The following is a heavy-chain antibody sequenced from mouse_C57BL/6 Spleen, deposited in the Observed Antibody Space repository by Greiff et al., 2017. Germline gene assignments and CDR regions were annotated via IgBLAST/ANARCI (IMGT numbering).Heavy chain of an antibody. CDR2: IYPRSGNT. D-gene: IGHD2-3*01. Sequence: VKLQESGAELARPGASVKLSCKASGYTFTSYGISWVKQRTGQGLEWIGEIYPRSGNTYYNEKFKGKATLTADKSSSTAYMELRSLTSEDSAVYFCARYEINGAMDYWGQGTSVTVSS. J-gene: IGHJ4*01. V-gene: IGHV1-81*01. CDR1: GYTFTSYG. CDR3: ARYEINGAMDY.